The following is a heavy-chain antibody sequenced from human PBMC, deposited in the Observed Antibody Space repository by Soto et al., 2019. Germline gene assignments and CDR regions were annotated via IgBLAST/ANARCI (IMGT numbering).Heavy chain of an antibody. Sequence: QLQLQESGPGLVKPSETLSLTCTVSGGSISSSSYYWGWIRQPPGKGLEWIGSIYYSGSTYYNPSLKSRVTISVDTSKNQFSLKLSSVTAADTAVYYCARHRIVVVPAALDYWGQGTLVTVSS. CDR3: ARHRIVVVPAALDY. D-gene: IGHD2-2*01. J-gene: IGHJ4*02. CDR1: GGSISSSSYY. V-gene: IGHV4-39*01. CDR2: IYYSGST.